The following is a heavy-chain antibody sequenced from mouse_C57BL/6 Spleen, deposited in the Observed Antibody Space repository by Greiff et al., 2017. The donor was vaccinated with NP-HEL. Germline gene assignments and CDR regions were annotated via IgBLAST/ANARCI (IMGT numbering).Heavy chain of an antibody. CDR2: INPSSGYT. Sequence: QVQLQQSGAELARPGASVKMSCKASGYTFTSYTMHWVKQRPGQGLEWIGYINPSSGYTKYNQKFKDKATLTADKSSSTAYMQLSSLTSEDSAVYYCARPTDYYYAMDYWGQGTSVTVSS. CDR1: GYTFTSYT. CDR3: ARPTDYYYAMDY. J-gene: IGHJ4*01. V-gene: IGHV1-4*01. D-gene: IGHD1-1*01.